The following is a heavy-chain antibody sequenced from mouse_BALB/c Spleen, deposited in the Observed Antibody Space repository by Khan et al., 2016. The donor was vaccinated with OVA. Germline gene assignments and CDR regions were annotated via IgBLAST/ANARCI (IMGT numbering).Heavy chain of an antibody. V-gene: IGHV9-1*02. CDR1: GFTFTNYG. D-gene: IGHD6-2*01. Sequence: QIQLVQSGPELKKPGETVKISCKASGFTFTNYGMNWVKQAPGKDLKWMGWINTYTGEPTYGDDFKGRFVLSLETSASTAYLQISNLINEDMATYFCARISSYWYSDFGGAGTTVTVAS. J-gene: IGHJ1*01. CDR2: INTYTGEP. CDR3: ARISSYWYSDF.